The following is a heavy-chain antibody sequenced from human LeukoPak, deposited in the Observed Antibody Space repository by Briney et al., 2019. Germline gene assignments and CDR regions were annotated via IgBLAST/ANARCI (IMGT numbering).Heavy chain of an antibody. J-gene: IGHJ4*02. CDR1: GFTFSTYW. CDR3: ARASTTVPNLLDN. CDR2: IKGDGSST. Sequence: GGSLTLSCAPSGFTFSTYWMHCVRKSPGKAPLWVSRIKGDGSSTNYTDSVKGRFTISRHNAKNTLYLQMNSLRAEDTAVYYCARASTTVPNLLDNWGQGTLVTVSS. D-gene: IGHD4-17*01. V-gene: IGHV3-74*01.